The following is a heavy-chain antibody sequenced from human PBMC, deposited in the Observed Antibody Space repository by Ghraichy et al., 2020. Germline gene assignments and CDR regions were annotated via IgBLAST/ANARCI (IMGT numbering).Heavy chain of an antibody. J-gene: IGHJ4*02. CDR2: ISTSGGST. CDR3: AKGSNWGLRYFVY. D-gene: IGHD7-27*01. V-gene: IGHV3-23*01. CDR1: GFTFSTYA. Sequence: GGALRLSCAASGFTFSTYAMSWVRQAPGKGLEWVSAISTSGGSTYYADSVKGRFTISRDNSKTTLYLQMNSLRADDTAVYYCAKGSNWGLRYFVYWGQGTLVTVSS.